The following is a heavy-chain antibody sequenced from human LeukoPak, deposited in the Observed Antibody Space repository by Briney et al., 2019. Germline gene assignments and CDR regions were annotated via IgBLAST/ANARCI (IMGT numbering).Heavy chain of an antibody. D-gene: IGHD2-21*02. J-gene: IGHJ4*02. V-gene: IGHV4-4*02. CDR3: ARDGYCGRDCYFAHFDY. CDR1: GGSISSSNW. Sequence: SETLSLTCAVSGGSISSSNWWSWVRQPPGKGLEWIGEIYHSGSTNYNPSLKSRVTISVDKSKNQFSLKLTSVTAADTAVYYCARDGYCGRDCYFAHFDYWGQGTLVTVSS. CDR2: IYHSGST.